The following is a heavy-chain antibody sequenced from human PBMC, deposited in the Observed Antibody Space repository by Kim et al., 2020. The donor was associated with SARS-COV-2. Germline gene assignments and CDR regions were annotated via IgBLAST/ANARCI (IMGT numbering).Heavy chain of an antibody. CDR2: INAGNGNT. J-gene: IGHJ6*02. Sequence: ASVKVSCKASGYTFTSYAMHWVRQAPGQRLEWMGWINAGNGNTKYSQKFQGRVTITRDTSASTAYMELSSLRSEDTAVYYCARVPYCTNGVCTYYYYGMDVWGQGTTVTVSS. CDR1: GYTFTSYA. D-gene: IGHD2-8*01. CDR3: ARVPYCTNGVCTYYYYGMDV. V-gene: IGHV1-3*01.